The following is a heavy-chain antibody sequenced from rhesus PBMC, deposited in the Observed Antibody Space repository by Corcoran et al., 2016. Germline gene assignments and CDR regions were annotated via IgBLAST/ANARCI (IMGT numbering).Heavy chain of an antibody. V-gene: IGHV4-169*01. D-gene: IGHD5-36*01. CDR1: GGSIPSSH. CDR2: IYGSGSST. Sequence: QLQLQESGPGLVKPSETLSVTCAVPGGSIPSSHWTWLRQAPGKGLEGIGDIYGSGSSTNYNPSLKSRVTLSVDTSKNQLSLKLSSVTAADTAVYYCAGPSGYGYWGQGVLVTVSS. CDR3: AGPSGYGY. J-gene: IGHJ4*01.